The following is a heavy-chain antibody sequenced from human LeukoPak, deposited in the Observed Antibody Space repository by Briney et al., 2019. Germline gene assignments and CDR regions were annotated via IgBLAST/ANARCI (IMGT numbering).Heavy chain of an antibody. Sequence: PGGSLRLSCAASGFTFDDYAMHWVRQAPGKGLEWVSGISWNSGSIGYADSVKGRFTISRDNAKNSLYLQMNSLRAEDMALYYCARDLGVAGAFDYWGQGTLVTVSS. D-gene: IGHD6-19*01. CDR2: ISWNSGSI. CDR3: ARDLGVAGAFDY. V-gene: IGHV3-9*03. CDR1: GFTFDDYA. J-gene: IGHJ4*02.